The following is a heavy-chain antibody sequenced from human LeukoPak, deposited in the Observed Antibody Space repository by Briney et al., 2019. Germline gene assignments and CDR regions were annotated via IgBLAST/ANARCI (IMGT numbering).Heavy chain of an antibody. CDR1: GFTFSSYA. CDR3: AKDSGLYGSGSYLGAFDI. D-gene: IGHD3-10*01. Sequence: GGSLRLSCAASGFTFSSYAMSWVRQAPGKGLEWVSAISGSGGSTYYADSVKGRFTISRDNSKNTLYLQMNSLRAEDTAVYYCAKDSGLYGSGSYLGAFDIWGQGTMVTVSS. J-gene: IGHJ3*02. CDR2: ISGSGGST. V-gene: IGHV3-23*01.